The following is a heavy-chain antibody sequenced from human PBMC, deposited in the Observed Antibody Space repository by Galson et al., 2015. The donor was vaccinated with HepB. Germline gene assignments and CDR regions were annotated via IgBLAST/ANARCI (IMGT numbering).Heavy chain of an antibody. Sequence: SLRLSCAASGFTFSSYAMNWVRQAPGKGLEWVSAIGGTGGTTYYADTVKGRFTISRDNSKNTLYLQMNSLRAGDTAVYYCAKGARGGLAPPIDYWGQGALVTVSS. D-gene: IGHD1-26*01. CDR2: IGGTGGTT. V-gene: IGHV3-23*01. CDR3: AKGARGGLAPPIDY. CDR1: GFTFSSYA. J-gene: IGHJ4*02.